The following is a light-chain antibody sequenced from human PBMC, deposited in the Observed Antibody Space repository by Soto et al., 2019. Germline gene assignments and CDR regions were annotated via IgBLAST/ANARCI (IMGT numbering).Light chain of an antibody. CDR2: EVS. Sequence: QSVLTQPASVSGSPGQSITISCTGTSSDVGSYNLVSWYQQHPGKAPKLMIYEVSKRPSGVSNRFSGSKSGNTASLTISGLQVEDEADYYCCSYAGSYVFGTGTKVTVL. J-gene: IGLJ1*01. CDR1: SSDVGSYNL. V-gene: IGLV2-23*02. CDR3: CSYAGSYV.